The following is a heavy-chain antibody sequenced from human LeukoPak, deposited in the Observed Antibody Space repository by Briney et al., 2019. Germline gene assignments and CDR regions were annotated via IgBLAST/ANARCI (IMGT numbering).Heavy chain of an antibody. D-gene: IGHD3-16*01. Sequence: GASVTVSCKASVYTFNRYGVNWVRQAPGQGLEWMGWIGTYNGNTNLAQKFKGRVTMTTDTATSTAYMELKSLRLDDTAVYYCAKDRVGAPPGDWEYLGASNCFDIWGQGTMVSVSS. CDR1: VYTFNRYG. CDR2: IGTYNGNT. J-gene: IGHJ3*02. V-gene: IGHV1-18*01. CDR3: AKDRVGAPPGDWEYLGASNCFDI.